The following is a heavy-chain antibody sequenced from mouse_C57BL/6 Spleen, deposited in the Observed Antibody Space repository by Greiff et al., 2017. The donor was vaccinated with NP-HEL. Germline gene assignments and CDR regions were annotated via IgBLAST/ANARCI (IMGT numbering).Heavy chain of an antibody. CDR2: INPYNGGT. V-gene: IGHV1-19*01. CDR3: AKDLYYAMDY. CDR1: GYTFTDYY. J-gene: IGHJ4*01. Sequence: EVQVVESGPVLVKPGASVKMSCKASGYTFTDYYMNWVKQSHGKSLEWIGVINPYNGGTSYNQKFKGKATLTVDKSSSTAYMELNSLTSEDSAVYYCAKDLYYAMDYWGQGTSVTVSS.